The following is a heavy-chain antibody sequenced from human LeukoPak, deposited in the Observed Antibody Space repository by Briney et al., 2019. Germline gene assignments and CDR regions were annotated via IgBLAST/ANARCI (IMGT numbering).Heavy chain of an antibody. Sequence: GGSLRLSCGTSGFTFSRYGMHWVRQAPGKGLEWVSSISTSSSYIYYADSVKGRFTISRDNAKKSLYLQMNSLRAEDTAVYYCARGIEVVAASDNWFDPWGQGTLVTVSS. CDR1: GFTFSRYG. CDR2: ISTSSSYI. CDR3: ARGIEVVAASDNWFDP. J-gene: IGHJ5*02. D-gene: IGHD2-2*01. V-gene: IGHV3-21*01.